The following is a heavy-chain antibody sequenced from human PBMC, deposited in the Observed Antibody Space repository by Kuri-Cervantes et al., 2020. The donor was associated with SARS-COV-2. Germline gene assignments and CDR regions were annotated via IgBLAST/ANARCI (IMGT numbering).Heavy chain of an antibody. J-gene: IGHJ4*02. CDR3: AKDRGYCSGGSCLYFDY. Sequence: LALTCGASGFTFSSYGMHWVREASGKGLEWVAVIWYDGSNKYYADSVKGRFTISGDNSKNTLYLQMNSLRAEDTAVYYCAKDRGYCSGGSCLYFDYWGQGTLVTVSS. D-gene: IGHD2-15*01. CDR1: GFTFSSYG. CDR2: IWYDGSNK. V-gene: IGHV3-33*06.